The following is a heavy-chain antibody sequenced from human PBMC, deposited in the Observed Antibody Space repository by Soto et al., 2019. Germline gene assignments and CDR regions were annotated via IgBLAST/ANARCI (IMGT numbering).Heavy chain of an antibody. J-gene: IGHJ4*02. CDR2: IYYSGST. CDR3: ARLPTTVVNPDYFDY. CDR1: GGSISSGGYY. Sequence: PSETLSLTCTVSGGSISSGGYYWSWIRQHPGKGLEWIGYIYYSGSTYYNPSLKSRVTISVDTSKNQFSLKLSSVTAADTAVYYFARLPTTVVNPDYFDYWGQGTLVTVS. V-gene: IGHV4-31*03. D-gene: IGHD4-17*01.